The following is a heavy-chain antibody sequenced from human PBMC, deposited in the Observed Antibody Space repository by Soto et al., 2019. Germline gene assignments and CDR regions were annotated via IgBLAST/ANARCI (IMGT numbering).Heavy chain of an antibody. J-gene: IGHJ4*02. D-gene: IGHD1-26*01. Sequence: EVQLVESGGGLVQPGGSLRLSCAASGFTFSSYWLSWVSQAPGKGLEWVANMKEDGSVKRYLDSVQGRFSISRDNTRNSLFLQMNSLSVEDTAVYYCARERIRGASAFAYWGQGNLVTVSP. CDR3: ARERIRGASAFAY. CDR2: MKEDGSVK. V-gene: IGHV3-7*01. CDR1: GFTFSSYW.